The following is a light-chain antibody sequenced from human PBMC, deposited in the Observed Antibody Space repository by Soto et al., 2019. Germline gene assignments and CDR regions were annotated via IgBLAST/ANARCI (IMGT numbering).Light chain of an antibody. V-gene: IGLV2-14*01. CDR2: DVS. Sequence: QSVLTQPASVSGSPGQSITISCTGTSSDVGGYNYVSWYQQHPGKAPKLMIYDVSNRPSGVSNRFAGSKSGNTASLPISGLRAEDEADYYCSSYTSSSTTSVVFGGGTKLTVL. J-gene: IGLJ2*01. CDR3: SSYTSSSTTSVV. CDR1: SSDVGGYNY.